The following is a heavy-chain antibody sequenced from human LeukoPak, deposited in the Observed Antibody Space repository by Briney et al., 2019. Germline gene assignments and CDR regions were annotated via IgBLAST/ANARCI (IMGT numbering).Heavy chain of an antibody. CDR3: ARHYGP. Sequence: SETLSLTCTVSGDSISISSYSWGWIRQPPGKGLEWIGSVYYGGTIYYNPPLNSRATISADTSKNQFSLKLSSVTAADTAVYYCARHYGPWGQGTLVTVSS. J-gene: IGHJ5*02. V-gene: IGHV4-39*01. CDR2: VYYGGTI. CDR1: GDSISISSYS. D-gene: IGHD3-16*01.